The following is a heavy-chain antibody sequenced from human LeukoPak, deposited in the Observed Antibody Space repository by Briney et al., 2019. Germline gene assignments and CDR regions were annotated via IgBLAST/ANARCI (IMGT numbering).Heavy chain of an antibody. V-gene: IGHV6-1*01. CDR3: AKDRGRYCIGGSCYPGNWFDP. J-gene: IGHJ5*02. D-gene: IGHD2-15*01. Sequence: SQTLSLTCVISGDSVSSNIAAWNWIRQSPSRGLEWLGRTYYRSKWFNDYSVSVKSRIAISPDTSKNQVSLHVNSVTPEDTAVYYCAKDRGRYCIGGSCYPGNWFDPWGQGTLVTVSS. CDR2: TYYRSKWFN. CDR1: GDSVSSNIAA.